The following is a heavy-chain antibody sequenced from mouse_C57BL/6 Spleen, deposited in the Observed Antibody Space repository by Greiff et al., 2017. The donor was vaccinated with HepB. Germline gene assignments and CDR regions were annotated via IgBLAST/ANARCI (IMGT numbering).Heavy chain of an antibody. CDR3: TTSRQLTPY. J-gene: IGHJ3*01. CDR2: IDPENGDT. Sequence: VQLKQSGAELVRPGASVKLSCTASGFNIKDDYMHWVKQRPEQGLEWIGWIDPENGDTEYASKFQGKATITADTSSNTAYLQLSSLTSEDTAVYYCTTSRQLTPYWGQGTLVTVSA. CDR1: GFNIKDDY. V-gene: IGHV14-4*01. D-gene: IGHD3-2*02.